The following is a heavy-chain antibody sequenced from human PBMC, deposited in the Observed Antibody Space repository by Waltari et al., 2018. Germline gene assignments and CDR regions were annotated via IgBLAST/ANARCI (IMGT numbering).Heavy chain of an antibody. Sequence: QLQLQESGPGLVKPSETLSLTCTVSGGSISSSSYYWGWIRQPPGKGLEWIGSIYYSGSTDYNPSLKSRVTISVDTSKNQFSLKLSSVTAADTAVYYCARGEPTGGYSYGFDYWGQGTLVTVSS. CDR1: GGSISSSSYY. J-gene: IGHJ4*02. D-gene: IGHD5-18*01. CDR3: ARGEPTGGYSYGFDY. V-gene: IGHV4-39*01. CDR2: IYYSGST.